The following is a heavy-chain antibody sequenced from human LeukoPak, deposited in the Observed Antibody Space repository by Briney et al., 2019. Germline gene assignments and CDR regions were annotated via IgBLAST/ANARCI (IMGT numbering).Heavy chain of an antibody. Sequence: QPGGSLRLSCAASGFTSSTYWMTWVRQAPVKGLEWVANIKQDGSEKYYVDSVKGRFTISRDNAKNSLYLQMNSLRAEDTAVYYCARYQGGGWDVWGQGTTVTVSS. CDR2: IKQDGSEK. J-gene: IGHJ6*02. CDR3: ARYQGGGWDV. V-gene: IGHV3-7*01. CDR1: GFTSSTYW. D-gene: IGHD6-25*01.